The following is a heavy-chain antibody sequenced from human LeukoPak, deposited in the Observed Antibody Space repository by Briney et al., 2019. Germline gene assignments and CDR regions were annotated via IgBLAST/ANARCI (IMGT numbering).Heavy chain of an antibody. V-gene: IGHV3-73*01. CDR2: IRSKANSYAT. CDR1: GFTFSGSA. D-gene: IGHD6-13*01. CDR3: AGGSSYEWAEYFQH. J-gene: IGHJ1*01. Sequence: GGSLKLSCAASGFTFSGSAMHWVRQASGKGLEWVGRIRSKANSYATAYAASVKGRFTISRDDSKNTAYLQMNSLRAEDTAVYYCAGGSSYEWAEYFQHWGQGTLVTVSS.